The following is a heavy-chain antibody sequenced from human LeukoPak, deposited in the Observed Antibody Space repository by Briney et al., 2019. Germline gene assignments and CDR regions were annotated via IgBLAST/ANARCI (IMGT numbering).Heavy chain of an antibody. Sequence: GGSLRLSCAASGLTFSNAWMSWVRQAPGKGLEWVGRIKSKTDGGTTDYAAPVKGRFTISRDDSKNTLYLQMNSLKTEDTAVYYCTTSYYYYDSSGYYFPFDYWGQGTLVTVSS. J-gene: IGHJ4*02. V-gene: IGHV3-15*01. D-gene: IGHD3-22*01. CDR3: TTSYYYYDSSGYYFPFDY. CDR1: GLTFSNAW. CDR2: IKSKTDGGTT.